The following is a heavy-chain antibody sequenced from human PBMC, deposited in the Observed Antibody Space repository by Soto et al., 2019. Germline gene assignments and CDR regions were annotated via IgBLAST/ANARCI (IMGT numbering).Heavy chain of an antibody. V-gene: IGHV4-30-2*01. CDR3: ARGSEGEIDSSHESAFDI. CDR2: IYHSGST. D-gene: IGHD3-22*01. CDR1: GGSISSGGYS. Sequence: QLQLQESGSGLVKPSQTLSLTCAVSGGSISSGGYSWSWLRQPPGKGLAWIGYIYHSGSTYYNPSLQRRVNISVDRYKNQFALKLSSVTAADTAVYYCARGSEGEIDSSHESAFDIWGQGTMVTVSS. J-gene: IGHJ3*02.